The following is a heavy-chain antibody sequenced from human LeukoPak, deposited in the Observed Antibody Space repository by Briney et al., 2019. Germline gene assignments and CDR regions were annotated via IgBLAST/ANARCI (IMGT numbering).Heavy chain of an antibody. CDR1: GYTFTSYH. CDR3: ARDSSDWSFDY. Sequence: ASVKVSFKASGYTFTSYHMHWVRQAPGQGLEWMGIINPSGDRTTYAQKFQGRVTVTRDTSTSTVYMELSSLRPEDTALYYCARDSSDWSFDYWGQGTLVTVSP. J-gene: IGHJ4*02. V-gene: IGHV1-46*01. CDR2: INPSGDRT. D-gene: IGHD3-9*01.